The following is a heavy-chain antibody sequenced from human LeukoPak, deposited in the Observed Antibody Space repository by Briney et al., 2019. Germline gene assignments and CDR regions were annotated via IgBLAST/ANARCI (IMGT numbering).Heavy chain of an antibody. Sequence: SVKVSCKASGGTFSSYAIRWVRQAPGQGLEWMGGIIPIFGTANYAQKFQGRVTITADESTSTAYMELSSLRSEDTAVYYCASPPRGYSGSHFDYWGQGTLVTVSS. V-gene: IGHV1-69*01. CDR1: GGTFSSYA. CDR3: ASPPRGYSGSHFDY. D-gene: IGHD1-26*01. J-gene: IGHJ4*02. CDR2: IIPIFGTA.